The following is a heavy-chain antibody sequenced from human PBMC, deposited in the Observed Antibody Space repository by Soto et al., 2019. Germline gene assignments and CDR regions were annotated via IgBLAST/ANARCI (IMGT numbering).Heavy chain of an antibody. CDR1: GFTFSNHA. CDR2: ISDSGST. J-gene: IGHJ4*02. V-gene: IGHV3-23*01. D-gene: IGHD2-2*01. CDR3: ARDPGGHYCTSTSCLYFFDH. Sequence: EVQLLESGGALVQPGGSLRLSCAASGFTFSNHAMNWVRQAPGKGLEGVSTISDSGSTYYADSVKGRFTISRDNSKNKLYLQMNSLRAEDTAVYYCARDPGGHYCTSTSCLYFFDHWGQGTLVIVSS.